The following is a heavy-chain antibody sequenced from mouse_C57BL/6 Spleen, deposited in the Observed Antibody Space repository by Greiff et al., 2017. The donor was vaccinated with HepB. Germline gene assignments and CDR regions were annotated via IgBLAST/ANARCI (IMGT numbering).Heavy chain of an antibody. CDR3: ARGSNYGYWYFDV. Sequence: EVKLVESEGGLVQPGSSMKLSCTASGFTFSDYYMAWVRQVPEKGLEWVANIYYDGSSTYYLDSLKSRFIISRDNAKNILYLQMSSLKSEDTATYYCARGSNYGYWYFDVWGTGTTVTVSS. CDR2: IYYDGSST. CDR1: GFTFSDYY. V-gene: IGHV5-16*01. D-gene: IGHD2-5*01. J-gene: IGHJ1*03.